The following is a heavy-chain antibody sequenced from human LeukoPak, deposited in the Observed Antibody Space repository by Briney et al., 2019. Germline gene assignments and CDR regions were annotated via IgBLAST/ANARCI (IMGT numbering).Heavy chain of an antibody. CDR1: GGSISSGGYY. D-gene: IGHD3-16*01. J-gene: IGHJ4*02. CDR2: IYHSGST. V-gene: IGHV4-30-2*01. Sequence: PSETLSLTCTVSGGSISSGGYYWSWIRQPPGKGLEWIGYIYHSGSTYYNPSLKSRVTISVDTSKNQFSLKLSSVTAADTAVYYCARAGPKLGGALDYWGQGPWSPSPQ. CDR3: ARAGPKLGGALDY.